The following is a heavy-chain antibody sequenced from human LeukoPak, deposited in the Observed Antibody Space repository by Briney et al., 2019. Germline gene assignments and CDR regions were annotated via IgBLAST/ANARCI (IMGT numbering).Heavy chain of an antibody. Sequence: ASMKVSCKASGYTFIGYYIHWVRQAPGQGLEWMGWISPNSGDTNYSQKFQDRVTITRDTSITTTYMELSRLRSDDTAVYYCARGVYYGSGSYSDFWGQGTLVTVSS. CDR3: ARGVYYGSGSYSDF. V-gene: IGHV1-2*02. D-gene: IGHD3-10*01. J-gene: IGHJ4*02. CDR2: ISPNSGDT. CDR1: GYTFIGYY.